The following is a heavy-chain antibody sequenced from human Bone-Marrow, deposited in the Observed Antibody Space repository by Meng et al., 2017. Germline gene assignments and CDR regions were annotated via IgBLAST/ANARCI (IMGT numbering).Heavy chain of an antibody. CDR2: IYCSGST. CDR1: GGSISSYY. J-gene: IGHJ6*02. CDR3: ARIAAAGTMSWYYYYGMDV. D-gene: IGHD6-13*01. V-gene: IGHV4-59*01. Sequence: SETLSLTCTVSGGSISSYYWSWIRQPPGKGLEWIGYIYCSGSTNYNPSLKSRVTISVDTSKNQFSLKLSSVTAADTAVYYCARIAAAGTMSWYYYYGMDVWGQGTTVTVSS.